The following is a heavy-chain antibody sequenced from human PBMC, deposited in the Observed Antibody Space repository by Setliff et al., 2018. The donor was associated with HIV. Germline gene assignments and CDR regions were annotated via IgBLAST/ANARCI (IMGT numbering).Heavy chain of an antibody. Sequence: ASVKVSCKASGYMFSDYGITWVRQAPGQGLEWMGWITVHNGHTNYAQKFQGRVAMTADTSATTASLELRSLRSDDTAVYYCARIVPATISDFYYYMAVWGQGTTVTVSS. D-gene: IGHD2-2*01. V-gene: IGHV1-18*01. J-gene: IGHJ6*01. CDR1: GYMFSDYG. CDR2: ITVHNGHT. CDR3: ARIVPATISDFYYYMAV.